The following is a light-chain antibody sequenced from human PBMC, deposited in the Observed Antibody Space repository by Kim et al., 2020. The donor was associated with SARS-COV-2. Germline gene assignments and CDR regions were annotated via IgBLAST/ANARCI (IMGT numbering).Light chain of an antibody. V-gene: IGLV6-57*03. CDR1: RGSIATSN. J-gene: IGLJ2*01. CDR2: ENN. Sequence: NFMLTQPHSVSESPGKTVIISCTRSRGSIATSNVQWYQQRPASAPATIIYENNERPSGVPDRFSGSIDSSSNSASLTISGLKTEDEADYYCQSYDSTTVVFGGGTHLTVL. CDR3: QSYDSTTVV.